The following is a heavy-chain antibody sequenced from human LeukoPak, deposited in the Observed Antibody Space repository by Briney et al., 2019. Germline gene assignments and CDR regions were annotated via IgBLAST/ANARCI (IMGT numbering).Heavy chain of an antibody. CDR2: IYYSGNT. CDR1: GGSISSYY. CDR3: ARGGSVTYRIDY. J-gene: IGHJ4*02. V-gene: IGHV4-59*08. D-gene: IGHD1-14*01. Sequence: KPSETLSLTCTVSGGSISSYYWNWIRQPPGKGLEWIGYIYYSGNTNYNPSLKSRVTISVDTSKNQFSLKLSSVTAADTALYYCARGGSVTYRIDYWGQGTLVTVSS.